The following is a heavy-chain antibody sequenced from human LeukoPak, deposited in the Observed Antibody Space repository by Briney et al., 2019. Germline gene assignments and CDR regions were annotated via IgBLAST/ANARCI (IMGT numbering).Heavy chain of an antibody. V-gene: IGHV1-69*05. J-gene: IGHJ5*02. D-gene: IGHD2-15*01. CDR3: AREVVASSWFDP. CDR1: GGTFSSYA. Sequence: ASVKVSCKASGGTFSSYAISWVRQAPGQGLEWMGGIIPIFGTANYAQKFQGRVTITTDESTSTAYMELSSLRSEDTAVYYCAREVVASSWFDPWGQGTLVTVSS. CDR2: IIPIFGTA.